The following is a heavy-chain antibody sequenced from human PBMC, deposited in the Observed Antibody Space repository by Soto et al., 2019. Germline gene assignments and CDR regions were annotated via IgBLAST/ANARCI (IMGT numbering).Heavy chain of an antibody. CDR1: GGSISSGGYY. V-gene: IGHV4-31*03. J-gene: IGHJ6*02. CDR2: IYYSGST. CDR3: ARDRLMATAGTARHYFGLDV. D-gene: IGHD5-18*01. Sequence: SETLSLTCTVSGGSISSGGYYWSWIRQHPGKGLEWIGYIYYSGSTYYTPSLKSRVTISVDTSKNQFSLNLSSVTAADTAVYYCARDRLMATAGTARHYFGLDVWGQGTTVTVSS.